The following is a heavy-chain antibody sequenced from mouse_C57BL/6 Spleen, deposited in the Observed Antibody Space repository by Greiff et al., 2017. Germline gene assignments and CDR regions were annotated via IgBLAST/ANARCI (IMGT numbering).Heavy chain of an antibody. CDR3: TRGTVVYWYFDV. Sequence: EVQLQHSGAELVRPGASVKLSCTASGFNIKDDYMHWVKQRPEQGLEWIGWIDRENGDTEYASKFQGKATITADTSSNTAYLQLSSLTSEDTAVYYCTRGTVVYWYFDVWGTGTTVTVSS. J-gene: IGHJ1*03. CDR1: GFNIKDDY. D-gene: IGHD1-1*01. V-gene: IGHV14-4*01. CDR2: IDRENGDT.